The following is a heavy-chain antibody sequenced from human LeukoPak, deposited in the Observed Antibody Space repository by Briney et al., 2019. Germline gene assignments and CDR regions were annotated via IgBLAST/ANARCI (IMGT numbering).Heavy chain of an antibody. Sequence: ASVKVSCKASGYTFTDYNVYWVRQAPGQGPEWMGWIQPKSGGTIYAQRFQGRVTMTRDRSIRTAYMELSSLRYDDTAVYYCARRYCSGGSCIPDYWGQGTLVTVSS. CDR3: ARRYCSGGSCIPDY. J-gene: IGHJ4*02. CDR1: GYTFTDYN. D-gene: IGHD2-15*01. CDR2: IQPKSGGT. V-gene: IGHV1-2*02.